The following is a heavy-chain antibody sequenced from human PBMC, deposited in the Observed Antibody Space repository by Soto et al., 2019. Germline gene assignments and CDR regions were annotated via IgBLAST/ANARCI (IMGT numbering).Heavy chain of an antibody. CDR2: IGTAGDT. J-gene: IGHJ3*02. D-gene: IGHD5-12*01. CDR1: GFTFSSYD. CDR3: ARAVATDKGGGDAFDI. Sequence: GGSLRLSCAASGFTFSSYDMHWVRQATGKGLEWVSAIGTAGDTYYPGSVKGRFTISRENAKNSLYLQMNSLRAGDTAVYYCARAVATDKGGGDAFDIWGQGTMVTVSS. V-gene: IGHV3-13*01.